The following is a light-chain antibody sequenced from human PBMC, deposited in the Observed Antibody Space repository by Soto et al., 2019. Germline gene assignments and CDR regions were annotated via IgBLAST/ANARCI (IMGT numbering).Light chain of an antibody. CDR2: INN. Sequence: QLVLTQPPSASGTPGQRVTISCSGSNSNIATNNVNWYQQLPGTAPKLLIYINNHRPSGVPDRFSGSKSGTSASLAISGLQPEDEADYYCAAWDDSLTAVVFGGGTKLTVL. CDR1: NSNIATNN. V-gene: IGLV1-44*01. J-gene: IGLJ2*01. CDR3: AAWDDSLTAVV.